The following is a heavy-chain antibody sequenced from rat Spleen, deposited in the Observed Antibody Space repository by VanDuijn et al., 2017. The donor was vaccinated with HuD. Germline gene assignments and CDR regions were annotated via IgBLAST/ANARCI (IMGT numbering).Heavy chain of an antibody. D-gene: IGHD1-11*01. CDR2: TSNTGGNI. V-gene: IGHV5-31*01. Sequence: EVQLVESGGGLVQPGNSLKLSCAASGFAFSNYWMSWIRQAPGKGLEWVASTSNTGGNIYYPDSVEGRFTISRDNAKSTQYLQMNSLRSEDTATYYCAGGTTEGIPWGQGVMVTVSS. CDR1: GFAFSNYW. CDR3: AGGTTEGIP. J-gene: IGHJ2*01.